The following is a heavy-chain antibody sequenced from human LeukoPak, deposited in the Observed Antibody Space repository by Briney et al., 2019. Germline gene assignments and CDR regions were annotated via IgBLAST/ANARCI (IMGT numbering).Heavy chain of an antibody. V-gene: IGHV3-21*01. CDR1: GFTFCSYS. CDR2: ISSSNIYI. CDR3: AVMSNYYDSSAYYPFNH. Sequence: GGSLRLSCAASGFTFCSYSMNWVRQAPGKGLEWVSSISSSNIYIYYADSVKGRFTISRDNAKNSLYLQVNTLRAEDTAVYFCAVMSNYYDSSAYYPFNHWGQGTLVTVSS. D-gene: IGHD3-22*01. J-gene: IGHJ4*02.